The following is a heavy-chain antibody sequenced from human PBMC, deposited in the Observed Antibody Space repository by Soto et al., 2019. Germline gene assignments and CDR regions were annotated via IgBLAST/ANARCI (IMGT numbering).Heavy chain of an antibody. CDR3: ARAVVLTFTRFYDMDV. D-gene: IGHD3-9*01. CDR1: GGTFSSYS. V-gene: IGHV1-69*18. Sequence: QGQLLQSGAEVKTPGSSVKVSCKASGGTFSSYSFNWVRQAPGQGLEWMGRLIPMFGTTDYAQRFQGRVTFTADESTSTASMEVTNLTSEDTAVYYCARAVVLTFTRFYDMDVWGQGTTVTVSS. CDR2: LIPMFGTT. J-gene: IGHJ6*02.